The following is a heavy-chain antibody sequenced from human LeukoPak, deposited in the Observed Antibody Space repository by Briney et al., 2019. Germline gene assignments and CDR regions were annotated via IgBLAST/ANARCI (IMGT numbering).Heavy chain of an antibody. CDR3: AREGGNYYYDSSGYHPAYFDY. CDR1: GYTFTSYY. D-gene: IGHD3-22*01. Sequence: ASVKVSCKASGYTFTSYYMHWVRQAPGQGLEWVGIINPSGGSTSYAQKFQGRVTMTRDTSTSTVYMELSSLRSEDTAVYYCAREGGNYYYDSSGYHPAYFDYWGQGTLVTVSS. CDR2: INPSGGST. J-gene: IGHJ4*02. V-gene: IGHV1-46*01.